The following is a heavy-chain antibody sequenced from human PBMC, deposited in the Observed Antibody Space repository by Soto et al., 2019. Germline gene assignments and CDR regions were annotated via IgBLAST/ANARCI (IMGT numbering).Heavy chain of an antibody. CDR2: VSGSNDRT. CDR3: ARGGTFTLDY. J-gene: IGHJ4*02. D-gene: IGHD3-16*01. Sequence: QVQLVQSGGEVRKPGASVKVSCKASGYIFPNYGINWVRQAPGQGLEWMGWVSGSNDRTNYARRLQGRVTLTTDTSTCTAYMELTTLTSDDTAVYYCARGGTFTLDYWGQGTLVTVSS. V-gene: IGHV1-18*01. CDR1: GYIFPNYG.